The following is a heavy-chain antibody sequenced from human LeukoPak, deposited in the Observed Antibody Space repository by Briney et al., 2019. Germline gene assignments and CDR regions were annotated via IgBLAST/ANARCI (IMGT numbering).Heavy chain of an antibody. CDR1: GFTFRSYA. Sequence: GGSLRLSCAASGFTFRSYAMSWVRQAPGKGLEWVSAIGTSGSTTYYADSVKGRFTISRDNSKNTLYLQMNSLRAEDTAVYYCSKGQGEGSSWQALDCWGQGTLVTVSS. J-gene: IGHJ4*02. V-gene: IGHV3-23*01. CDR2: IGTSGSTT. CDR3: SKGQGEGSSWQALDC. D-gene: IGHD6-13*01.